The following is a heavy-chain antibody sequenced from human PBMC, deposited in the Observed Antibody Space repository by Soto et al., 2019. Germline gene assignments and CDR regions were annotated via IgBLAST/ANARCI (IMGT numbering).Heavy chain of an antibody. J-gene: IGHJ5*02. CDR1: GFRFADYT. CDR3: AKGAISGTLNWFDP. CDR2: LTWNSESI. Sequence: PGGSLRLSCAASGFRFADYTMHWVRHAPGKGLEWVSGLTWNSESIAYADSVKGRFTISRDNAKNSLYLQMNSLRAEDTAFYFCAKGAISGTLNWFDPWGQGTLVTVSS. V-gene: IGHV3-9*01. D-gene: IGHD6-13*01.